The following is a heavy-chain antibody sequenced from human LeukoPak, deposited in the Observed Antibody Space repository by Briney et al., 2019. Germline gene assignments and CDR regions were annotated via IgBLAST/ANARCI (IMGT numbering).Heavy chain of an antibody. V-gene: IGHV4-4*07. CDR1: GASINSYY. CDR3: ARGSRGYLKYYYDSSGYYSRPFDY. CDR2: IYTSGNT. J-gene: IGHJ4*02. D-gene: IGHD3-22*01. Sequence: SETLSLTCTVSGASINSYYWSWIRQSAGKGLEWIGRIYTSGNTNYNPSLMSRVTMSLDTSTNQLSLKLTSLTAADTAVYYCARGSRGYLKYYYDSSGYYSRPFDYWGQGTLVTVSS.